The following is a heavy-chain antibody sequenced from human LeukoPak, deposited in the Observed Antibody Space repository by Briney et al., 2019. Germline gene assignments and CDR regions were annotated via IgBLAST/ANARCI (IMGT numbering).Heavy chain of an antibody. CDR1: GGTFSSYT. Sequence: ASVKVSCKASGGTFSSYTISWVRQAPGQGLEWMGRIIPILGIANYAQKFQGRVTITADKSTSTAYMELSSLRSEDTAVYYCARAGVVPAAIREGLDWYFDLWGRGTPVTVSS. CDR3: ARAGVVPAAIREGLDWYFDL. D-gene: IGHD2-2*01. J-gene: IGHJ2*01. CDR2: IIPILGIA. V-gene: IGHV1-69*02.